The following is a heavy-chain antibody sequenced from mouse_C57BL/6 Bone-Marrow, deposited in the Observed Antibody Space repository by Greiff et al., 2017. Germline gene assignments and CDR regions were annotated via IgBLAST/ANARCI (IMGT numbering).Heavy chain of an antibody. CDR1: GFNIKDDY. V-gene: IGHV14-4*01. Sequence: VQLQQSGAELVRPGASVKLSCTASGFNIKDDYMHWVKQRPEQGLEWIGWIDPENGDTEYASKFQGKATITADTSSNTAYLHLSSLTSEDTAVYYCTTCSSYAMDYWGQGTSVTVSS. CDR3: TTCSSYAMDY. CDR2: IDPENGDT. D-gene: IGHD6-1*01. J-gene: IGHJ4*01.